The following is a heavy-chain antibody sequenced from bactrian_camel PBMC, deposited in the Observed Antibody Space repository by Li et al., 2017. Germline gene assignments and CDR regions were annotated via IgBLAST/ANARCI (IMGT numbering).Heavy chain of an antibody. J-gene: IGHJ4*01. CDR2: IYTGSSIT. V-gene: IGHV3S1*01. CDR1: GYTFGSTC. Sequence: HVQLVESGGGSVQAGGSLRLSCVASGYTFGSTCMAWFRQAPGKEREGVAAIYTGSSITYYTDSVKGRITISADNAKNTVYLQMTALQPEDTAIYYCAAGRGENTVLRGEIVESDYNYWGQGTQVTVS. D-gene: IGHD1*01. CDR3: AAGRGENTVLRGEIVESDYNY.